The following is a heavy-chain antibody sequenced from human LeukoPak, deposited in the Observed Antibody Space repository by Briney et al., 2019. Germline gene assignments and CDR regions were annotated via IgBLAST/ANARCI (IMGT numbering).Heavy chain of an antibody. J-gene: IGHJ3*01. V-gene: IGHV4-34*01. CDR3: ARASIVGAKRTRSGTFDL. D-gene: IGHD1-26*01. Sequence: PSETLSLTCAVYGGSFSGYYWNWIRQPPGKGLEWIGGINHSGSSNYNPSLKSRITISVDTSKNQFSLNLSSVTAADTAVYYCARASIVGAKRTRSGTFDLWGQGTMVTVSS. CDR1: GGSFSGYY. CDR2: INHSGSS.